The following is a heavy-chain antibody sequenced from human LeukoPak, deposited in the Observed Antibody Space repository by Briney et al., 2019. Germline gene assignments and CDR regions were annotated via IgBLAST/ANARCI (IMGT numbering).Heavy chain of an antibody. CDR2: ITWDSGSI. CDR1: GFTFDDYT. CDR3: AKEDHFAS. V-gene: IGHV3-9*01. J-gene: IGHJ4*02. Sequence: GGSLRLSCAASGFTFDDYTMHWVRQAPGKGLEWVSGITWDSGSIGYADSVRGRFTISRDNAKNSLYLEMNSLRAEDTALYYCAKEDHFASWGQGTLVTVSS.